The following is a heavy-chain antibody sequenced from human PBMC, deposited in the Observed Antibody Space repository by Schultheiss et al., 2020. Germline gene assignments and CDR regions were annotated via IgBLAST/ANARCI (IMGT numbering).Heavy chain of an antibody. J-gene: IGHJ6*04. CDR1: GYTFTGYY. CDR2: ISAYNGNT. Sequence: ASVKVSCKASGYTFTGYYMHWVRQAPGQGLEWMGWISAYNGNTNYAQKLQGRVTMTTDTSTSTAYMELRSLRSDDTAVYYCARDVLSSGGAGLYYYYGMDVWGTGTTVTVAS. V-gene: IGHV1-18*04. CDR3: ARDVLSSGGAGLYYYYGMDV. D-gene: IGHD6-19*01.